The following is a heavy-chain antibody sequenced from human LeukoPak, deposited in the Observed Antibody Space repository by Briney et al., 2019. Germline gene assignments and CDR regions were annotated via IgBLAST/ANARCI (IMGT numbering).Heavy chain of an antibody. V-gene: IGHV4-59*01. J-gene: IGHJ4*02. CDR3: AGVGGSSEGFDY. CDR1: GGSISSYY. Sequence: SETLSLTCTVSGGSISSYYWSWIRQPPGKGLEWIGYIYYSGSTNCNPSLKSRVTISVDTSKNQFSLKLSSVTAADTAVYYCAGVGGSSEGFDYWGQGTLVTVSS. D-gene: IGHD1-26*01. CDR2: IYYSGST.